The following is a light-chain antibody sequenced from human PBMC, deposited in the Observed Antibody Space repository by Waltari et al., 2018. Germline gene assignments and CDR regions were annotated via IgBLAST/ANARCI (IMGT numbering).Light chain of an antibody. CDR3: QQYNNWPLT. CDR2: GAS. J-gene: IGKJ4*01. Sequence: ERVMTQSPATLSVSPGERATLPCRASQRISTDLAWYQQKPGQSPRLLIYGASSRATEFTLTINSLQSEDFAVYYCQQYNNWPLTFGGGTKVEIK. V-gene: IGKV3-15*01. CDR1: QRISTD.